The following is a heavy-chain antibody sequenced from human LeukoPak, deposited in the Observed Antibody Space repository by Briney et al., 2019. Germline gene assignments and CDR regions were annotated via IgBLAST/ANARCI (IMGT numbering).Heavy chain of an antibody. CDR2: ISYTGTYI. Sequence: GGSLRLSCAASGFTFSSYWMHWVRQAPGKGLEWVSSISYTGTYIYYADSVKGRFTISRDNAQNSLYLQMNSLRAEDTAIYYCVRDRGTYRPIDYWGQGTLVTVSS. V-gene: IGHV3-21*04. J-gene: IGHJ4*02. CDR1: GFTFSSYW. CDR3: VRDRGTYRPIDY. D-gene: IGHD1-26*01.